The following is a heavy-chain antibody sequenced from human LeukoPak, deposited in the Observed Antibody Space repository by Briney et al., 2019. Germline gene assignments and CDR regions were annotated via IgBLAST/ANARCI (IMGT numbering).Heavy chain of an antibody. D-gene: IGHD2-15*01. CDR3: ASLRKGYCSGGSCPDY. CDR2: IYYSGST. CDR1: GGSISSSSYY. V-gene: IGHV4-39*07. J-gene: IGHJ4*02. Sequence: SETLSLTCTVSGGSISSSSYYWGWIRQPPGKGLEWIGSIYYSGSTYYNPSLKSRVTISVDTSKNQFSLKLSSVTAADTAVYYCASLRKGYCSGGSCPDYWGQGTLVTVSS.